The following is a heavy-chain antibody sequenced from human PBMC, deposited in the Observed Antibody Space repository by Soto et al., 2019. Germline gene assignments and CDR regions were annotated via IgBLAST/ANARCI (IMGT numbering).Heavy chain of an antibody. J-gene: IGHJ4*02. CDR2: INADNGNT. CDR3: ATDPHYYDTTGYCLDS. D-gene: IGHD3-22*01. Sequence: ASVKGSCKASGYTFTTYAIHWVRQAPGQSPEWMGWINADNGNTRHSQKFQGRITITRDTSASTAYMELSSLRSDDTAVYYCATDPHYYDTTGYCLDSWGQGTLVTVS. V-gene: IGHV1-3*01. CDR1: GYTFTTYA.